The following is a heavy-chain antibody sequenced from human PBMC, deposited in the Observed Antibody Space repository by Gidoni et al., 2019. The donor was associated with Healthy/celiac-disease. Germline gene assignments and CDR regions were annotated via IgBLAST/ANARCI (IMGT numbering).Heavy chain of an antibody. J-gene: IGHJ4*02. CDR2: ISYDGSNK. D-gene: IGHD3-16*01. V-gene: IGHV3-30-3*01. Sequence: QVQLVESGGGVVQPGRSLRLSCAASGFTFSSYAMHWVRQAPGKGLEWVAVISYDGSNKYYADSVKGRFTISRDNSKNTLYLQMNSLRAEDTAVYYCARILADVGYWGQGTLVTVSS. CDR1: GFTFSSYA. CDR3: ARILADVGY.